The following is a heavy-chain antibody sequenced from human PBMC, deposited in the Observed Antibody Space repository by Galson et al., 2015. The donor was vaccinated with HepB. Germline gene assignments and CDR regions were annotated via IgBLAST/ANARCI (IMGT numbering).Heavy chain of an antibody. D-gene: IGHD6-13*01. J-gene: IGHJ2*01. V-gene: IGHV3-64*01. CDR3: ARDRSWQQLVFYLDL. CDR1: GFTFSSYA. Sequence: SLRLSCAASGFTFSSYAMHWVRQAPGKGLEYVSAISSNGGSTYYANSVEGRFTISRDNSKNTLYLQMGSLRAEDMAVYYCARDRSWQQLVFYLDLWGRGTLVTVSS. CDR2: ISSNGGST.